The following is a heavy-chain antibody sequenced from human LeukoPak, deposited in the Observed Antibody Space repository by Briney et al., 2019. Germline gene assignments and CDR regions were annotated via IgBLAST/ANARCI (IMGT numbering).Heavy chain of an antibody. D-gene: IGHD2-15*01. V-gene: IGHV3-30*03. CDR1: GFSFSNYG. CDR2: ISYHGSNN. J-gene: IGHJ4*02. Sequence: PGGSLRLSCAASGFSFSNYGMHWVRQAPGKGLEWVAVISYHGSNNYYADSVKGRFTISRDNSKNTLYLQMNSLRGEDTAVYYCARGYCSGGSCSPFDYWGQGTLVTVSS. CDR3: ARGYCSGGSCSPFDY.